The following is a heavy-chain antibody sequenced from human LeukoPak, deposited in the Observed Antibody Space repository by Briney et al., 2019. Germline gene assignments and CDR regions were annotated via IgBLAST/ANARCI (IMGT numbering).Heavy chain of an antibody. D-gene: IGHD3-10*01. CDR3: ARENRAWFDP. CDR1: GFTFSSYS. CDR2: ISSSSSYI. Sequence: GGFLRLSCAASGFTFSSYSMNWVRQAPGKGLEWVSSISSSSSYIYYADSVKGRFTISRDNAKNSLYLQMNSLRAEDTAVYYCARENRAWFDPWGQGTLVTVSS. J-gene: IGHJ5*02. V-gene: IGHV3-21*01.